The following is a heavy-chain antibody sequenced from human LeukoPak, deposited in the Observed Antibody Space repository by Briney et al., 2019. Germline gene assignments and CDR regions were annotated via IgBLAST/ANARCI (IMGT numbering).Heavy chain of an antibody. CDR2: INHSGST. CDR3: ARRWLQFWRAFDI. J-gene: IGHJ3*02. CDR1: GGSSSGYY. Sequence: SETLSLTCAVYGGSSSGYYWSWIRQPPGKGLEWIGEINHSGSTNYNPSLKSRVTISVDTSKNQFSLKLSSVTAADTAVYYCARRWLQFWRAFDIWGQGTMVTVSS. V-gene: IGHV4-34*01. D-gene: IGHD5-24*01.